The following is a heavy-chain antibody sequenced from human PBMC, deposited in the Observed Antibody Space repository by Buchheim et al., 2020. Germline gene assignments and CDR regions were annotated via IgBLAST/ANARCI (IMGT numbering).Heavy chain of an antibody. CDR1: GFTFSNAW. J-gene: IGHJ4*02. V-gene: IGHV3-15*01. D-gene: IGHD3-9*01. Sequence: EVQLVESGGGLVKPGGSLRLSCAASGFTFSNAWMSWVRQAPGKGLEWVGRIKSKTDGGTTGYAAPVKGRFTISRDGSKNTLYLQMNSLKTEDTAVYYCTTESLWAYYDILTGPGLFDYWGQGTL. CDR2: IKSKTDGGTT. CDR3: TTESLWAYYDILTGPGLFDY.